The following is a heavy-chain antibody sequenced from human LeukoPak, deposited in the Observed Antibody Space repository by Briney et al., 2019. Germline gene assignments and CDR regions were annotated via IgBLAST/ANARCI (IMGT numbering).Heavy chain of an antibody. CDR2: IFPSGGEI. Sequence: GGSLRLSCAASGFTFSTFAMIWVRQPPGKGLEWVSSIFPSGGEIHYADSVKGRFTISRDNSKNTLYLQMNSLRAEDTAVYYCARDYYDSSGYFSNWFDPWGQGTLVTVSS. D-gene: IGHD3-22*01. CDR1: GFTFSTFA. CDR3: ARDYYDSSGYFSNWFDP. J-gene: IGHJ5*02. V-gene: IGHV3-23*01.